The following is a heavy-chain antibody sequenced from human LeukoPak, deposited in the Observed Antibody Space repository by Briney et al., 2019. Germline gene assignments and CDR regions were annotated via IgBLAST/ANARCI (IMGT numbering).Heavy chain of an antibody. CDR3: AREDRERRPYYYDSSGVRENWFDP. CDR2: INHSGST. V-gene: IGHV4-34*01. J-gene: IGHJ5*02. Sequence: PSETLSLTCAVYGGSSSGYYWSWIRQPPGKGLEWIGEINHSGSTNYNPSLKSRVTISVDTSKNQFSLKLSSVTAADTAVYYCAREDRERRPYYYDSSGVRENWFDPWGQGTLVTVSS. CDR1: GGSSSGYY. D-gene: IGHD3-22*01.